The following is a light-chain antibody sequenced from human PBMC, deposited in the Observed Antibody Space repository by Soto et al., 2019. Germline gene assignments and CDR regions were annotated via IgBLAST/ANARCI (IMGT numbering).Light chain of an antibody. Sequence: EILLTQSPATLSLSPGERSTLSCRASQSIGTYLTWYQQKPGQAPRLLIYDASTRATGIPARFSGSGSGTDFIITISSLEPEDFAVYYCQQRSNWPPITFGQGTRLEI. CDR1: QSIGTY. CDR3: QQRSNWPPIT. J-gene: IGKJ5*01. CDR2: DAS. V-gene: IGKV3-11*01.